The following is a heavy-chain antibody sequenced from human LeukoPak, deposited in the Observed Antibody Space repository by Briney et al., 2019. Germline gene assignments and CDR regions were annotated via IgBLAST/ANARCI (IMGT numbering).Heavy chain of an antibody. CDR3: ARVKLSSSWYSDY. D-gene: IGHD6-13*01. J-gene: IGHJ4*02. Sequence: PSGTLSLTCAVSGGSISSSNWWSWVRQPPGKGLEWIGEIYHSGSTNYNPSLKGRVTISVDKSKNLFSLKLSSVTAADTAVYYCARVKLSSSWYSDYWGQGTPVTVSS. CDR1: GGSISSSNW. V-gene: IGHV4-4*02. CDR2: IYHSGST.